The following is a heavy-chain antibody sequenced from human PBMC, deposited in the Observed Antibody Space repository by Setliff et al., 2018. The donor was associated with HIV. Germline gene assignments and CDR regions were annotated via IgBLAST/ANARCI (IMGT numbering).Heavy chain of an antibody. D-gene: IGHD3-10*01. Sequence: PGGSLRLSCAASGFTFINAWMNWVRQAPGKGLEWVGRIRSNNDGGTTDYAAPVKGRFTISRADSINTLYLQMNSLKTDDTAVYYCALLWPFDYWGQGALVTVSS. CDR1: GFTFINAW. CDR2: IRSNNDGGTT. CDR3: ALLWPFDY. V-gene: IGHV3-15*07. J-gene: IGHJ4*02.